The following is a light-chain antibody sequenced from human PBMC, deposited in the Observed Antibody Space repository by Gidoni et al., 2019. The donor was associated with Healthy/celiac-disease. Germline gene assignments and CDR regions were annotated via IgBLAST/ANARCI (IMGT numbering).Light chain of an antibody. CDR2: AAS. V-gene: IGKV1-39*01. J-gene: IGKJ1*01. Sequence: DIQMTQSPSSLSASVGDSVTITCRASQSISSYLNWYQQKPEKAPKLLIYAASSLQSGVPSRFSGSGSGTDFTLTISSLQPEDFATYYCQQSYSTPWTFGQGTKVEIK. CDR1: QSISSY. CDR3: QQSYSTPWT.